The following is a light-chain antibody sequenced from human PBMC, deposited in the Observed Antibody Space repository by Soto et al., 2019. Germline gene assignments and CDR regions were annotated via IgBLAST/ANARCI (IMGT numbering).Light chain of an antibody. V-gene: IGKV1-12*01. CDR1: QGINIW. J-gene: IGKJ2*01. Sequence: DIQMTQSPSSVSASVGDRVTITCRASQGINIWLAWYQQKPGKAPNLLIYAASILQSGVPSRFSGSGSGTDFTLTISSLQPEDFATYYCQQANGFPYTFGQGTKLQIK. CDR3: QQANGFPYT. CDR2: AAS.